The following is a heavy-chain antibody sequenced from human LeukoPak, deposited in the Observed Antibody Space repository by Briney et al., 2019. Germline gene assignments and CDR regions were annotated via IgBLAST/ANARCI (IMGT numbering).Heavy chain of an antibody. CDR3: ARVAAAPCMDV. V-gene: IGHV4-39*01. CDR2: IYYSGST. Sequence: SETLSLTCTVSGGSISSSSYYWGWIRQPPGKGLEWIGSIYYSGSTYYNPSLKSRVTISVDTSKNQFSLKLSSVTAADTAVYYCARVAAAPCMDVWGQGTTVTVSS. CDR1: GGSISSSSYY. J-gene: IGHJ6*02. D-gene: IGHD6-13*01.